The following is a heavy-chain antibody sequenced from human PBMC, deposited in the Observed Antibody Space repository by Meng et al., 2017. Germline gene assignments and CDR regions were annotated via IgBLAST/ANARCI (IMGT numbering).Heavy chain of an antibody. D-gene: IGHD1-7*01. CDR1: EFTFSSYA. Sequence: GESLKISCAASEFTFSSYAMSWVRQAPGKGLEWVSGISASGGTTNYADSVKGRFTASRDNSQNTVYLQMKSLRAEDTAVYYCAKETDWTYQPYFYYYGLDVWGQGTTVTVSS. J-gene: IGHJ6*02. CDR3: AKETDWTYQPYFYYYGLDV. CDR2: ISASGGTT. V-gene: IGHV3-23*01.